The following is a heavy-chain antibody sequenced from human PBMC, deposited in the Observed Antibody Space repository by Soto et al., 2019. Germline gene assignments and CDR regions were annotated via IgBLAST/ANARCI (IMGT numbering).Heavy chain of an antibody. CDR3: AKDGGQIYCSGGSCYYDYYYYYMDV. CDR2: ISYDGSNK. V-gene: IGHV3-30*18. J-gene: IGHJ6*03. Sequence: GGSLRLSCAASGFTFSSYGMHWVRQAPGKGLEWVAVISYDGSNKYYADSVKGRFTISRDNSKNTLYLQMNSLRAEDTAVYYCAKDGGQIYCSGGSCYYDYYYYYMDVWGKGTTVTVSS. CDR1: GFTFSSYG. D-gene: IGHD2-15*01.